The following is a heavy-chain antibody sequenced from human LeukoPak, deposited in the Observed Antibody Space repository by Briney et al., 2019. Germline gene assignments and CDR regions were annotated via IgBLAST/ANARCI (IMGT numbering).Heavy chain of an antibody. CDR1: GGSISSDY. Sequence: SETLSLTCTVSGGSISSDYWSWIRLPPGKGLEWIGYIYNSGSTYYNPSLKSRVTISVDTSKNQFSLKLNSVTAADTAVYYCARLLYGGYVVDYWGPGTLVTVSS. CDR3: ARLLYGGYVVDY. D-gene: IGHD5-12*01. J-gene: IGHJ4*02. V-gene: IGHV4-59*08. CDR2: IYNSGST.